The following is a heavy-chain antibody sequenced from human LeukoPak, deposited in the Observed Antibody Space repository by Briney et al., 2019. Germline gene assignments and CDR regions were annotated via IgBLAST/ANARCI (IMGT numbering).Heavy chain of an antibody. CDR3: AKGGFHDFWTGTSDALDI. J-gene: IGHJ3*02. CDR2: IWYDGNNK. D-gene: IGHD3-3*01. Sequence: GMSLRLSCAASGFTFSSYGMHWVRQAPGKGPEWVAVIWYDGNNKYYANSVKGRFIISRDNYKSTLYLQMNSLRAEDTALYYCAKGGFHDFWTGTSDALDIWGQGTKVTV. V-gene: IGHV3-33*06. CDR1: GFTFSSYG.